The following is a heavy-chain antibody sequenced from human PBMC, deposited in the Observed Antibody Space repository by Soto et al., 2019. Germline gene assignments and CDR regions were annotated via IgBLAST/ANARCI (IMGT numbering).Heavy chain of an antibody. CDR3: AREYYYTMDV. Sequence: QVQLVESGGGLVRPGGSLRLSCEASGFTFRDYYMTWFRQAPGKGLEWLSYIDSSTKYTNYADSVKGRFTISRDNAKNSLYLQMNSLRADDTAEYYCAREYYYTMDVWGQGTMVTVSS. CDR1: GFTFRDYY. J-gene: IGHJ6*02. V-gene: IGHV3-11*05. CDR2: IDSSTKYT.